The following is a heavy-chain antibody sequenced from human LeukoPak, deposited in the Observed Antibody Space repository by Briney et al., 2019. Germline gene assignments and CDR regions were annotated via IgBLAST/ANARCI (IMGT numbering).Heavy chain of an antibody. CDR2: ISSSGGST. J-gene: IGHJ4*01. Sequence: GGSLRLSCAASGFTLSNYAMIWVRQAPGKGLDWVSTISSSGGSTYYADSVKGRFTISRDNSKNTLYLQMNSLRAEDTAVYYCARDHHYYDSSGTFDYWGQGTLVTVSS. D-gene: IGHD3-22*01. V-gene: IGHV3-23*01. CDR1: GFTLSNYA. CDR3: ARDHHYYDSSGTFDY.